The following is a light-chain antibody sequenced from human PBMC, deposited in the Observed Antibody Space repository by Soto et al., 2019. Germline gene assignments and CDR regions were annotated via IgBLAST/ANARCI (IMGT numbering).Light chain of an antibody. CDR3: QQYGTSPRT. CDR2: GAS. CDR1: QTVRNNY. J-gene: IGKJ1*01. Sequence: EFVLTQSPGTLSLSPGERATLSCRASQTVRNNYLAWYQQKPGQAPRLLIHGASSRATGIPDRFSGSGSGTDFSLTISRLEPEDFAVYYCQQYGTSPRTFGQGTKVDI. V-gene: IGKV3-20*01.